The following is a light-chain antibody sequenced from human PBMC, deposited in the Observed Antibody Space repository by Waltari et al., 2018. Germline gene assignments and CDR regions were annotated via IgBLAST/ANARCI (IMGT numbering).Light chain of an antibody. Sequence: EIVLTQSPGTLSLSPGERATLSCRASQSLSSSYLAWYQQKPGQAPRLLIFDASSRATGIPDRFSGSGFGTDFTLTINGLEPEDFAVYYCQQYDASSPTFGQGTKVDIK. CDR3: QQYDASSPT. J-gene: IGKJ1*01. V-gene: IGKV3-20*01. CDR2: DAS. CDR1: QSLSSSY.